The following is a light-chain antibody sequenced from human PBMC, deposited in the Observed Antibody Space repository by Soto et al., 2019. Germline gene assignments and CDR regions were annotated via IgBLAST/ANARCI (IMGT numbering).Light chain of an antibody. J-gene: IGKJ1*01. V-gene: IGKV1-39*01. CDR2: AAS. CDR3: QQSYRIPPWT. CDR1: QSISTF. Sequence: DIQMTQSPSFLSASVGDRVTITCRASQSISTFLNWYQQRPGKAPELLIYAASNLQSGVPSRFSGSGSGTDFALTISSLQPEDFATYYCQQSYRIPPWTFGQGTKVEIK.